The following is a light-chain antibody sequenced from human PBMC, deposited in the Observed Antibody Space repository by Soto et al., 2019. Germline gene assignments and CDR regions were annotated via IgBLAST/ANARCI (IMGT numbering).Light chain of an antibody. V-gene: IGKV3-20*01. CDR2: GSS. Sequence: EIVLTQSPGTLSLSPGGRATLSCRASQIVSTTYLAWYQQKPSQPPRLLIYGSSSRAPGIPDRFSGSGSGTDFTLTISRLEPEDFAVYYCQQHNQWPITFGQGTRLEIK. CDR3: QQHNQWPIT. CDR1: QIVSTTY. J-gene: IGKJ5*01.